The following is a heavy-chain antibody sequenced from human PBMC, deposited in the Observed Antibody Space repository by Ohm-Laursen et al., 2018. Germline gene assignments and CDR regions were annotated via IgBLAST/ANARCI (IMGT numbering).Heavy chain of an antibody. J-gene: IGHJ4*02. Sequence: GTLSLTCTVSGGSVSSGSYYWNWIRRPPGKGLEWIGYIYYGVSTTYNPSLKSRVTISVDMYKNQFSLKLNSVTAADTALYYCARGMGPEPPDYWGQGTLVTVSS. V-gene: IGHV4-61*01. CDR3: ARGMGPEPPDY. CDR1: GGSVSSGSYY. CDR2: IYYGVST. D-gene: IGHD1-14*01.